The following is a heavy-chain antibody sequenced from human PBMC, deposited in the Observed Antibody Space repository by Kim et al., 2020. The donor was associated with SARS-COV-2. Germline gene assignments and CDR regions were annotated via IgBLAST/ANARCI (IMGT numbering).Heavy chain of an antibody. Sequence: GGSLRLSCAASGFTFSSYSMNWVRQAPGKGLEWVSSISSSSSYIYYADSVKGRFTISRDNAKNSLYLQMNSLRAEDTAVYYCARVVVAGAYYYGMDVWGQGTTVTVSS. J-gene: IGHJ6*02. CDR2: ISSSSSYI. CDR1: GFTFSSYS. CDR3: ARVVVAGAYYYGMDV. V-gene: IGHV3-21*01. D-gene: IGHD2-15*01.